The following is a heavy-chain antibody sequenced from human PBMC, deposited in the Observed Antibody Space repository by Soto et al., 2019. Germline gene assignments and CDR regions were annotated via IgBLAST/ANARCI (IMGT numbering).Heavy chain of an antibody. CDR3: ARAYYYGSGSYDY. V-gene: IGHV3-48*01. CDR2: ISSSSSTI. CDR1: GFTFSSYS. Sequence: GGSLRLSCAASGFTFSSYSMNWVRQAPGKGLEWVSYISSSSSTIYYADSVKGRFTISRDNAKNSLYLQMNSLRAEDTAVYYCARAYYYGSGSYDYWGQGTLVTVSS. J-gene: IGHJ4*02. D-gene: IGHD3-10*01.